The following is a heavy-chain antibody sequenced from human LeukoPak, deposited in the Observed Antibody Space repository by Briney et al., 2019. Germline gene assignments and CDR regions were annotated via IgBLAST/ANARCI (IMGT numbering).Heavy chain of an antibody. J-gene: IGHJ4*02. CDR1: GYTVTSYG. D-gene: IGHD2-2*02. CDR3: ARGPVVPAAIDY. V-gene: IGHV1-18*01. Sequence: GSVKVSGKAAGYTVTSYGISGVRQSPGQELEWMGWIRAYNGNTNYAQKLQGRVTMTTDTSTSTAYMELRSLRSDDPAVYYCARGPVVPAAIDYWGQGTLVTVSS. CDR2: IRAYNGNT.